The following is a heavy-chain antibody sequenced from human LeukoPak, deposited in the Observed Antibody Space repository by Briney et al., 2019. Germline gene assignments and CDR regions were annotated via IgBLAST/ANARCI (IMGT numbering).Heavy chain of an antibody. CDR2: INHSGST. J-gene: IGHJ2*01. Sequence: PSETLSLTCAVYGGSFSGYYWSWIRQPPGKGLEWIGEINHSGSTNYNPSLKSRVTISVDTSKNQFSLKLSSVTAADTAVYYCARGTTVTQYFDLWGRGTLVTVSS. V-gene: IGHV4-34*01. CDR1: GGSFSGYY. CDR3: ARGTTVTQYFDL. D-gene: IGHD4-17*01.